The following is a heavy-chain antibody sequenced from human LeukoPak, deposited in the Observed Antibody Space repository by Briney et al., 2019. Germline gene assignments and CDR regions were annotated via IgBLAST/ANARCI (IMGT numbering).Heavy chain of an antibody. Sequence: SETLSLTCTVSGGSISSYYWSWIRQPPGKGLEWIGYIYYSGSTNYNPSLKSRVTISVDTSKNQFSLKLSSVTAADTAVYYCACAFYYGSTLDYWGQGTLVTVSS. D-gene: IGHD3-10*01. V-gene: IGHV4-59*01. CDR1: GGSISSYY. CDR2: IYYSGST. J-gene: IGHJ4*02. CDR3: ACAFYYGSTLDY.